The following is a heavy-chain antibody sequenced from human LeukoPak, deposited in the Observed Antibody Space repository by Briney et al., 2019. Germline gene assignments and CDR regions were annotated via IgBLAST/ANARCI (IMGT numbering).Heavy chain of an antibody. V-gene: IGHV4-4*07. D-gene: IGHD1-1*01. CDR2: IYTSGST. CDR3: ARDSRYFDAFDI. CDR1: GGSISSYY. Sequence: SETLSLTCTVSGGSISSYYWSCIRQPAGKGLEWIGRIYTSGSTNYNPSLKSRVTMSVDTSKNQFSLKLSSVTAADTAVYYCARDSRYFDAFDIWGQGTMVTVSS. J-gene: IGHJ3*02.